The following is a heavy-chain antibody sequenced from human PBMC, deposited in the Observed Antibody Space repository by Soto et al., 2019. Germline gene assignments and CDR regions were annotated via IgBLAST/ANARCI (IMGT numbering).Heavy chain of an antibody. J-gene: IGHJ6*03. CDR1: GYTFSNYG. Sequence: QVQLVQSGDEMRNPGASVKVSCQASGYTFSNYGITWVRQAPGQGLEWMGWISAHNGNSKYAQSLQGRLTMTTDTSTSTAYMELRSLRSDDTAVYYCARDWYFYGSGSPNHMDVWGKGTTVSVSS. CDR3: ARDWYFYGSGSPNHMDV. V-gene: IGHV1-18*01. D-gene: IGHD3-10*01. CDR2: ISAHNGNS.